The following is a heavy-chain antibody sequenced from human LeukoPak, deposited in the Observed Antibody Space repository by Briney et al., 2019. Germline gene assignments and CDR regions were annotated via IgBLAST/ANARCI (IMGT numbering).Heavy chain of an antibody. D-gene: IGHD3-10*01. CDR2: INPNSGGT. V-gene: IGHV1-2*02. CDR3: ARDRLISHYYGSGSRFDY. CDR1: GYTFTGYY. Sequence: ASVKVSCKASGYTFTGYYMHWVRQAPGQGLEWMGWINPNSGGTNYAQKFQGRVTMTRDTSISTAYMELSRLRSDDTAVYYCARDRLISHYYGSGSRFDYWGQGTLVIVSS. J-gene: IGHJ4*02.